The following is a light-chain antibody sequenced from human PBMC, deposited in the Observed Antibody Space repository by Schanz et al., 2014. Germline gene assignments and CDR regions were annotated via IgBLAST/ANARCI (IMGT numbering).Light chain of an antibody. CDR1: SSDIGRYNY. J-gene: IGLJ2*01. CDR2: DVT. CDR3: SSYAGNYTRV. V-gene: IGLV2-8*01. Sequence: QSALTQPPSASGSPGQSVTISCTGTSSDIGRYNYVSWYQHHPGKAPKLLIYDVTKRPSGVPDRFSGSKSGNTASLTVSGLQAEDEADYYCSSYAGNYTRVFGGGTKLTVL.